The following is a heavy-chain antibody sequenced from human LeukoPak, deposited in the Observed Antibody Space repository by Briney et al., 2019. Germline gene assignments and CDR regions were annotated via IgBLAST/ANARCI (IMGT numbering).Heavy chain of an antibody. D-gene: IGHD3-10*01. CDR2: IYTSGTT. J-gene: IGHJ5*02. Sequence: SETLSLTCTVSGGAISSGSYYWSWIRQSAGKGLEWIGRIYTSGTTNSNPSLKSRVTISVDTSKNHFSLKLSSVTAADTAVYYCARDSRFGELLGVFDPWGQGTLVTVSS. CDR3: ARDSRFGELLGVFDP. V-gene: IGHV4-61*02. CDR1: GGAISSGSYY.